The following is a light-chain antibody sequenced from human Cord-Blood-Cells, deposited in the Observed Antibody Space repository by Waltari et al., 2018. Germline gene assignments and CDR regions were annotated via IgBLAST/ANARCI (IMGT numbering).Light chain of an antibody. J-gene: IGLJ2*01. V-gene: IGLV2-8*01. CDR2: EVS. CDR1: RSYVGGYNH. Sequence: QPALTQPTSASGSPGQSVTISCTGTRSYVGGYNHVSWYQQHPGKAPKLMIYEVSKRPSGVPDRFSGSKSGNTASLTVSGLQAEDEADYYCSSYAGSNNVVFGGGTKLTVL. CDR3: SSYAGSNNVV.